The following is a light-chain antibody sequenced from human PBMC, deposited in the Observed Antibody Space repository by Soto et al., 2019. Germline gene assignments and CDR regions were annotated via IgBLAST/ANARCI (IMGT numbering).Light chain of an antibody. J-gene: IGLJ1*01. V-gene: IGLV2-8*01. CDR1: SSDVGDNY. CDR3: SAYAGSNNFV. CDR2: EVS. Sequence: QSALTQPPSASGSPGQSGTISCTGTSSDVGDNYVSWYQQHLGKAPKLIIYEVSQRPSGVPDRFSGSKSGNTASLTVSGLQTEDEADYYCSAYAGSNNFVSGSGTKVTVL.